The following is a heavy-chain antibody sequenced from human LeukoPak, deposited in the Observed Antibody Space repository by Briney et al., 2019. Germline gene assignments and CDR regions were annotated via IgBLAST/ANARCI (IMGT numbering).Heavy chain of an antibody. D-gene: IGHD5-24*01. Sequence: PGGSLRLSCAASGFTFGDHTMHWVRQPPGKGLEWVSLISWDGGTTYYAGSVKGRFTISRDNTKNSLYLEMNSLRTEDTALYYCAKSDHRGDGFNYGYWGQGTLVTVSS. V-gene: IGHV3-43*01. CDR3: AKSDHRGDGFNYGY. J-gene: IGHJ4*02. CDR1: GFTFGDHT. CDR2: ISWDGGTT.